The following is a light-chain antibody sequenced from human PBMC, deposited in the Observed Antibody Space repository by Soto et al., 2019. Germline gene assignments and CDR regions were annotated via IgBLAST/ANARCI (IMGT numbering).Light chain of an antibody. CDR2: GAS. CDR3: LQRSIGFT. Sequence: EIGLTQSPATLSLSPGERATLSCRASQSVGSYLAWYQQKPGQAPRLLIYGASNRAPGIPARFSGSGSGTDFTLTISSLEPEDFAVYHCLQRSIGFTFGPGTKVDIK. CDR1: QSVGSY. J-gene: IGKJ3*01. V-gene: IGKV3-11*01.